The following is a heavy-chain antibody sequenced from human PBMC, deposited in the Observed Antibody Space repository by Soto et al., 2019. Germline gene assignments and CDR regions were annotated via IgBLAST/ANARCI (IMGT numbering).Heavy chain of an antibody. Sequence: SETLSLTCTVSGGSISSSSYYWGWIRQPPGKGLEWIGSIYYSGSTYYNPSLKSRVTISVDTPKNQFSLKLSSVPAADTAVYYCARRFEGAFDIWGQGTMVTVSS. CDR3: ARRFEGAFDI. V-gene: IGHV4-39*01. J-gene: IGHJ3*02. CDR2: IYYSGST. CDR1: GGSISSSSYY.